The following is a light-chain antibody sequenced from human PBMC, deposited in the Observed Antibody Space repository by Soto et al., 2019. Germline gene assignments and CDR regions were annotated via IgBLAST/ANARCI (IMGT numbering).Light chain of an antibody. CDR3: QQYGSSPYT. V-gene: IGKV3-20*01. Sequence: EIVLTQSPGTLSLSPGERATLSCRASQSVSSSSLAWYQQKPGQAPRLLIYGASSRATGIPDRFSGSGSATDFTLTISSLEPEEFAVYYCQQYGSSPYTFGQGTKLEIK. CDR1: QSVSSSS. CDR2: GAS. J-gene: IGKJ2*01.